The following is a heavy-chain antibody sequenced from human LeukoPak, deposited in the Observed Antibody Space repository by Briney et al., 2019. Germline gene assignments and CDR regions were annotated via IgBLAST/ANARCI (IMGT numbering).Heavy chain of an antibody. CDR3: AGVTGSYYFYYYMDV. CDR1: GGSISSSSYY. Sequence: SETLSLTCTVSGGSISSSSYYWGWIRQPPGKGQEWIGSIYYSGSTYYNPSLKSRVTISLDTSKNQFSLKLSSVTAADTAVYYCAGVTGSYYFYYYMDVWGKGTTVTVSS. D-gene: IGHD3-10*01. CDR2: IYYSGST. J-gene: IGHJ6*03. V-gene: IGHV4-39*07.